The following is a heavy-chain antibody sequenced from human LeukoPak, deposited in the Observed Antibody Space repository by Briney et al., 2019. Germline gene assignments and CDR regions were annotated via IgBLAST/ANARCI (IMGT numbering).Heavy chain of an antibody. J-gene: IGHJ4*02. D-gene: IGHD1-1*01. CDR1: GYTFTSYG. Sequence: ASVKVSCKASGYTFTSYGISWVRQAPGQGLEWMGIINPSGGSTSYAQKFQGRVTMTRDMSTSTVYMELSSLRSEDTAVYYCARDDTTGRFDYWGQGTLVTVSS. CDR3: ARDDTTGRFDY. CDR2: INPSGGST. V-gene: IGHV1-46*01.